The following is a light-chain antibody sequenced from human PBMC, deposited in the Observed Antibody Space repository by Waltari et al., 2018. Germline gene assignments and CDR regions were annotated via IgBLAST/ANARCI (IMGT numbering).Light chain of an antibody. CDR2: KAS. V-gene: IGKV2-30*01. CDR3: MQSTHCPLP. CDR1: ESLVYSDGNTY. J-gene: IGKJ4*01. Sequence: DVVMTQSPLSLPVTLGQWASFSCRSSESLVYSDGNTYLTLFQQRPGQSPRRLIYKASHRDSGVPDRVSGSGSGIHFTLNISMVEAEDVAIYHCMQSTHCPLPFGGGTKLEIK.